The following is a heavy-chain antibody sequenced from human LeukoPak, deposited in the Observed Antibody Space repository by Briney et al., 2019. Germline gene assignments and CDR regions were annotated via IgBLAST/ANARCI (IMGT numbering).Heavy chain of an antibody. D-gene: IGHD6-13*01. V-gene: IGHV3-48*03. Sequence: PGGSLRLSCAASGFTFSSYEMNWVRQAPGKGLEWVSYISSSGSTIYYADSVKGRFTISRDNAKNSLYLQMNSLRAEDTAVYYCARDGQQLPRGYYYYYMDVWGKGTTVTVSS. CDR2: ISSSGSTI. CDR1: GFTFSSYE. J-gene: IGHJ6*03. CDR3: ARDGQQLPRGYYYYYMDV.